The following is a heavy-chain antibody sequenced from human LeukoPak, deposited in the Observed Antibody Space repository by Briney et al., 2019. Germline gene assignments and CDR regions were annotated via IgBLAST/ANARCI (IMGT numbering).Heavy chain of an antibody. Sequence: SETLSLTCTVSGGSMSPYHWGWIRQPPGKGLEWTGYIYYSGSTNYNPSLKSRVTISVDTSKNQFSLKLSSVTAADTAVYYCARAYYDFWSGYSSPFDPWGQGTLVTVSS. J-gene: IGHJ5*02. CDR2: IYYSGST. CDR3: ARAYYDFWSGYSSPFDP. CDR1: GGSMSPYH. D-gene: IGHD3-3*01. V-gene: IGHV4-59*12.